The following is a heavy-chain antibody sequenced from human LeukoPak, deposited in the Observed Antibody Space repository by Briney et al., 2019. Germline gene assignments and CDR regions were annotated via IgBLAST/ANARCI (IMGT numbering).Heavy chain of an antibody. J-gene: IGHJ4*02. Sequence: SETLSLTCTVSVGSISSRSYYWGWIRQPPGKGLEWIGRSYYSGSTYYNPSLKSRVTISVDTSKNQFSLKLSSVTAADTAVYYCVKDRGNHVTDYWGQGTLVTVSS. D-gene: IGHD1-14*01. CDR3: VKDRGNHVTDY. V-gene: IGHV4-39*07. CDR1: VGSISSRSYY. CDR2: SYYSGST.